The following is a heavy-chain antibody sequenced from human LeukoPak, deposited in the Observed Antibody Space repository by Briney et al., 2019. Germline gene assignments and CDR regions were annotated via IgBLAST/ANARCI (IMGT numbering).Heavy chain of an antibody. D-gene: IGHD6-13*01. CDR1: GFTFSSYS. J-gene: IGHJ4*02. Sequence: GGSLRLFCAASGFTFSSYSMKWVRQAPGEGLEWVSSISSSSSYIYYADSVKGRFTISRDNAKNSLYLQMNSLRAEDTAVYYCARDSSWSQFDYWGQGTLVTVSS. CDR3: ARDSSWSQFDY. CDR2: ISSSSSYI. V-gene: IGHV3-21*01.